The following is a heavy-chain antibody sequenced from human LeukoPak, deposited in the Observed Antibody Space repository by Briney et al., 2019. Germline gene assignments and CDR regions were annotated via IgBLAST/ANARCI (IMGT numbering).Heavy chain of an antibody. V-gene: IGHV7-4-1*02. CDR3: AREGVWYGGNSEGYYFDY. CDR2: INTNTGNP. CDR1: GYTFTSYA. D-gene: IGHD4-23*01. J-gene: IGHJ4*02. Sequence: GASVKVSCKASGYTFTSYAMNWVRQAPGQGLEWMGWINTNTGNPTYAQGFTGRFVFSLDTSVSTAYLQISSLKAEDTAVYYFAREGVWYGGNSEGYYFDYWGQGTLVTVSS.